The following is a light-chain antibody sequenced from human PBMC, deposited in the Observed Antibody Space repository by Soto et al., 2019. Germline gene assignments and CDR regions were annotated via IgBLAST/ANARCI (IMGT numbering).Light chain of an antibody. J-gene: IGKJ1*01. CDR3: QQYSTYTPRT. Sequence: DIQMTQSPSTLSASVGDRVTITCRSSQSISIWLAWYQQKPGKAPKILIYKASSLESGVPSRFSGSGSGTEFILTISSMQPDDFATYYCQQYSTYTPRTFGQGTKVHIK. CDR2: KAS. CDR1: QSISIW. V-gene: IGKV1-5*03.